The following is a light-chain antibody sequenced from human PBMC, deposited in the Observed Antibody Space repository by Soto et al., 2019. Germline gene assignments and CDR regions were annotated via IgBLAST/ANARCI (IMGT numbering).Light chain of an antibody. V-gene: IGLV2-14*01. Sequence: QSALTQPASVSGSPGQSITISCTGTSSDVGPYNYVSWYQHHPGKAPKLLIYEVTKRPSGVSNRFSGSKSGNTASLTISGLPAEDEADYYCSSYTTSSTLVFGGGTQLTVL. CDR1: SSDVGPYNY. CDR3: SSYTTSSTLV. J-gene: IGLJ3*02. CDR2: EVT.